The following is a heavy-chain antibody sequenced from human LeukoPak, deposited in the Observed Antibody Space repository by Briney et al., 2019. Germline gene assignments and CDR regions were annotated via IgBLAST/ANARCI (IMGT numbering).Heavy chain of an antibody. CDR1: GYTFTSYD. D-gene: IGHD3-16*01. CDR2: MNPNSGNT. J-gene: IGHJ4*02. CDR3: ARVGGRLGGFDY. Sequence: ASVKVSCKASGYTFTSYDINWVRQATGQGLEWMGWMNPNSGNTGYAQKFQGRVTITRNTSISTAYMELSSLRSEDTAVYYCARVGGRLGGFDYWGQGTLVTVSS. V-gene: IGHV1-8*03.